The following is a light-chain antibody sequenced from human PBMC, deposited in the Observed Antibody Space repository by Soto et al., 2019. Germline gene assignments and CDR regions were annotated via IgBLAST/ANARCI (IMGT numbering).Light chain of an antibody. CDR2: MAS. Sequence: DIQLTQSPSTLSASVGDRVTITCRASQSFSVWLAWYQQKPGKVPKLLIYMASTLESGVPSRFSVSVSVTEYTLTISSLQPDDLATYYCQQYNIYPKVFGQGTKVEIK. V-gene: IGKV1-5*03. CDR3: QQYNIYPKV. CDR1: QSFSVW. J-gene: IGKJ1*01.